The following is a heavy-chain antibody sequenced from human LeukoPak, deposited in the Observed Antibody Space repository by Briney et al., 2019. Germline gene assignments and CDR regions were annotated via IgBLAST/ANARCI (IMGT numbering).Heavy chain of an antibody. Sequence: ASVKVSCKASGYTFTDYYMHWVRQAPGQGLEWMGWINPNSGDTSYAQKFQGRVTMTRDTSISTAYMELSRLRSDDTAVYYCARQWELPLDYWGQGTLVTVSS. CDR2: INPNSGDT. D-gene: IGHD1-26*01. J-gene: IGHJ4*02. CDR1: GYTFTDYY. CDR3: ARQWELPLDY. V-gene: IGHV1-2*02.